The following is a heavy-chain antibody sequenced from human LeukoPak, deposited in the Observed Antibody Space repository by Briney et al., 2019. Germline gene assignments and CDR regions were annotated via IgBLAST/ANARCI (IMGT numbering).Heavy chain of an antibody. CDR3: ARERVFDY. Sequence: PGRSLRLSCAASGFTFSSYSMNWVRQAPGKGLEWVSSISTSSVYIYYADSVKGRFTISRDNARNSLYLQMNSLRAEDTAVYYCARERVFDYWGQGTLVTVSS. J-gene: IGHJ4*02. CDR1: GFTFSSYS. V-gene: IGHV3-21*01. CDR2: ISTSSVYI.